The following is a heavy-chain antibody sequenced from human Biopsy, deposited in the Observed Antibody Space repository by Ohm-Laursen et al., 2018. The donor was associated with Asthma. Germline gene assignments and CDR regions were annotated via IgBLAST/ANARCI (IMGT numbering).Heavy chain of an antibody. Sequence: ASVKVSCKTSGHTFNSAGIAWVRQAPGQGLEWMGWISVYNGNTKVAQKLQDRVTMITDTSTSTAYMELRSLRSDDTAVYFCARAVDYSHYYGIDVWGQGTTVTVS. CDR3: ARAVDYSHYYGIDV. CDR1: GHTFNSAG. V-gene: IGHV1-18*01. D-gene: IGHD3-10*01. J-gene: IGHJ6*02. CDR2: ISVYNGNT.